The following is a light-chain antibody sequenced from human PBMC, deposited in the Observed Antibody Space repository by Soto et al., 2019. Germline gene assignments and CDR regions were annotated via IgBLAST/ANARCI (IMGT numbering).Light chain of an antibody. CDR1: QGIANC. CDR2: GAS. J-gene: IGKJ1*01. V-gene: IGKV1-27*01. Sequence: DIQMAQSPSSLSASVGDRVTLTCRASQGIANCFAWYQQRPGKVPKLLIYGASTLEAGVPSRFSGRRAGTDYTLTISSLQPEDAATYYCQSYNTVPRTFGQGTKVEIK. CDR3: QSYNTVPRT.